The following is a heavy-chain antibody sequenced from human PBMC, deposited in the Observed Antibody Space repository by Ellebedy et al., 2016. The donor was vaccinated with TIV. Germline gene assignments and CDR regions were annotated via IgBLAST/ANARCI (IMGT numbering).Heavy chain of an antibody. CDR3: ARIASLSGGMVGPDYGPDV. CDR2: INHSGST. CDR1: GGSFNGYY. J-gene: IGHJ6*02. D-gene: IGHD2-15*01. Sequence: SETLSLTCAVYGGSFNGYYWSWVRQPPGEGLEWIGEINHSGSTNYNPSLKSRVTISVDTSKNQFSLKLSSLTAADTAIYYCARIASLSGGMVGPDYGPDVWGQGTTVTVSS. V-gene: IGHV4-34*01.